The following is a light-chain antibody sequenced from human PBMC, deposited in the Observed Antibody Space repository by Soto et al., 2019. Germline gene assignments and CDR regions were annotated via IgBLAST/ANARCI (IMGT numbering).Light chain of an antibody. J-gene: IGKJ3*01. CDR1: QIINTW. CDR3: QQYETYSGT. Sequence: DIQMTQSPSSLSASVGDRVTITCRASQIINTWLAWYQQKPGKAPKLLIYRASKLLSWVPSRFTGSGSGTEFTLTISSLQPDDFSIYYCQQYETYSGTFGPGTKVDL. CDR2: RAS. V-gene: IGKV1-5*03.